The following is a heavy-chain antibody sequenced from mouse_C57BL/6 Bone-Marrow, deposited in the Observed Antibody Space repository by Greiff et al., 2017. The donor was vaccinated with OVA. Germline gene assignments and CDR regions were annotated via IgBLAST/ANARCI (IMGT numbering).Heavy chain of an antibody. J-gene: IGHJ4*01. D-gene: IGHD2-4*01. V-gene: IGHV1-72*01. Sequence: QVHVKQPGAELVKPGASVKLSCKASGYTFTSYWMHWVKQRPGRGLEWIGRIDPNSGGTKYNEKFKSKATLTVDKPSSTAYMQLSSLTSEDSAVYYCARGLRGTWYAMDYWGQGTSVTVSS. CDR3: ARGLRGTWYAMDY. CDR1: GYTFTSYW. CDR2: IDPNSGGT.